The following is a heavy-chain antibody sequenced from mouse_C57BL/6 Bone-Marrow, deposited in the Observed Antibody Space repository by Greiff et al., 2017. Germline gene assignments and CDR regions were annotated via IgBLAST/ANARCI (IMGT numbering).Heavy chain of an antibody. D-gene: IGHD1-1*01. CDR2: ISDGGSYT. V-gene: IGHV5-4*01. CDR1: GFPFSSYA. J-gene: IGHJ2*01. CDR3: ARDRRTVVATWYYFDY. Sequence: EVKLVESGGGLVKPGGSLTLSCAASGFPFSSYAMSWVRPTPEQRLEWVATISDGGSYTSYPDNVKGRFTISRDNAKNNLSLQLSQLKTEDTAIYYGARDRRTVVATWYYFDYWGQGTALTVSS.